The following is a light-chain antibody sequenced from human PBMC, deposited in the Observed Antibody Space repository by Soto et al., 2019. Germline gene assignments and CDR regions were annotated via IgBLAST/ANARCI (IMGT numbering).Light chain of an antibody. CDR2: WAS. V-gene: IGKV4-1*01. J-gene: IGKJ4*01. CDR3: QQFFTTPLT. CDR1: QSILYRSNNKEY. Sequence: DIVMTQSPDSLSVSLGERATINCKSSQSILYRSNNKEYLAWYQQKPGQPPKLLIYWASTRESGVPDRFSGSGSGTDFTLTISSLQAEDVAVYYCQQFFTTPLTFGGGTRVEIK.